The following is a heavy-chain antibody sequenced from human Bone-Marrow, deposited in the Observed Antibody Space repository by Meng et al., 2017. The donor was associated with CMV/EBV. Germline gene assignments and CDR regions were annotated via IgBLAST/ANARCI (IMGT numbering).Heavy chain of an antibody. Sequence: GGSLRLSCAASGFTFSNSDMNWVRQAPGKGLEWVSYISSSGSTIYYADSVKGRFTISRDNAKNSLYLQMNSLRAEDTAVYYCATPPGDYYDSSGYFSWGQGTLVTVSS. CDR3: ATPPGDYYDSSGYFS. J-gene: IGHJ4*02. CDR2: ISSSGSTI. D-gene: IGHD3-22*01. CDR1: GFTFSNSD. V-gene: IGHV3-48*03.